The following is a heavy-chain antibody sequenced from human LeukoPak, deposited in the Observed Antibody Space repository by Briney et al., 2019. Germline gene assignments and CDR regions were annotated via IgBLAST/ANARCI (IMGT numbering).Heavy chain of an antibody. V-gene: IGHV3-30*02. CDR2: IRYDGSNK. J-gene: IGHJ4*02. D-gene: IGHD1-26*01. CDR3: ARGDRLGATAGEYYFDY. CDR1: GFTFSSYG. Sequence: GGSLRLSCAASGFTFSSYGMHWVRQAPGKGLEWVAFIRYDGSNKYYADSVRGRFTISRDNSKNTLSLQMNSLRDEDTAVYNCARGDRLGATAGEYYFDYWGQGTLVTVSS.